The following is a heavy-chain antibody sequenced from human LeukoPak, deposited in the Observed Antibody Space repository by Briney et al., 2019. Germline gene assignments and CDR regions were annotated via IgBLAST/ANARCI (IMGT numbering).Heavy chain of an antibody. CDR1: GASISGSNW. Sequence: SGTLSLTCGVSGASISGSNWWSWVRQPPGKGLEWIGEIYHSGSTKYNPSLKSRVTISVDKSKKQFSLKLTSVTAADTAVYYCAREGLPYYYGMDVWGQGTTVTVSS. J-gene: IGHJ6*02. CDR3: AREGLPYYYGMDV. CDR2: IYHSGST. D-gene: IGHD5-18*01. V-gene: IGHV4-4*02.